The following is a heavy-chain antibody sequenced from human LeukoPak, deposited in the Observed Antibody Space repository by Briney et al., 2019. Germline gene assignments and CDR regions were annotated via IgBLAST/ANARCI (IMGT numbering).Heavy chain of an antibody. CDR2: IKQDGSEK. D-gene: IGHD5-12*01. CDR1: GFTFSSYW. V-gene: IGHV3-7*01. J-gene: IGHJ4*02. CDR3: AREGGGYVLNYFDY. Sequence: GGSLRLSCAASGFTFSSYWMSWVRQAPGKGLEWVANIKQDGSEKYYVDSVKGRFTISRDNAKNSLYLQMNSLRAEDTAVYYCAREGGGYVLNYFDYWGQGTLVTASS.